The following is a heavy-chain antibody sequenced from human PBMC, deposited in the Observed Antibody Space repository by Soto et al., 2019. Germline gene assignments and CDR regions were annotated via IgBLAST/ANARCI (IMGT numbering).Heavy chain of an antibody. D-gene: IGHD3-22*01. V-gene: IGHV3-23*01. J-gene: IGHJ5*02. CDR1: GFTFSSYV. CDR3: AKVGYYDSSGHNWFDP. CDR2: ISGSGGST. Sequence: GGSLRLSCAVSGFTFSSYVMIWVRQAPGKGLEWVSAISGSGGSTYYADSVKGRFTISRDNSKNTLYLQMNSLRADDTAVYYCAKVGYYDSSGHNWFDPWGQGTLVTVSS.